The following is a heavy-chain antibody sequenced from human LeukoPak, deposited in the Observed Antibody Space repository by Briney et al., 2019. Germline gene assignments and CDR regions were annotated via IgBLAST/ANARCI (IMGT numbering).Heavy chain of an antibody. CDR3: AILRLSTGLWYFIDV. V-gene: IGHV1-2*02. Sequence: ASMKVSCKASGYTFSAYHVHWVRQAPGQGPEWMGWINPKNGDTKYAQKFQGRVTMTGDTSITTAYMDLSRLRFDDTAVYYCAILRLSTGLWYFIDVWGRGTLVTVSS. CDR1: GYTFSAYH. CDR2: INPKNGDT. D-gene: IGHD2-21*01. J-gene: IGHJ2*01.